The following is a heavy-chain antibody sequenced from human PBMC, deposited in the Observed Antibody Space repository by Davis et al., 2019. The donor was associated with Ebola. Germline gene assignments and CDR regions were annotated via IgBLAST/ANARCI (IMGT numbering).Heavy chain of an antibody. CDR2: IIGSGVGT. D-gene: IGHD2-15*01. V-gene: IGHV3-23*01. J-gene: IGHJ4*02. CDR1: GFTFSSYA. CDR3: AKDRCSGGSCHFDY. Sequence: GESLKISCAASGFTFSSYAMMWVRQAPGKGLEWVSTIIGSGVGTYFADSVKGRFTISRDNAKNSLYLQMNSLRSDDTALYYCAKDRCSGGSCHFDYWGQGTLVTVSS.